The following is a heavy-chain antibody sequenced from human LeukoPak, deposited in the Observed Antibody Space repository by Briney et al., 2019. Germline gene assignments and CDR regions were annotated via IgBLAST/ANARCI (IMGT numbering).Heavy chain of an antibody. CDR3: ARHPPYRNYYDSSGLGTYYYYGMDV. J-gene: IGHJ6*02. CDR2: IYPGDSDT. D-gene: IGHD3-22*01. CDR1: GYSFTSYW. V-gene: IGHV5-51*01. Sequence: GESLKISCKGSGYSFTSYWIGWVRQMPGKGLEWMGIIYPGDSDTRYSPSFQGQVTISADKSISTAYLQWSSLKASDTAMYYCARHPPYRNYYDSSGLGTYYYYGMDVWGQGTTVTVSS.